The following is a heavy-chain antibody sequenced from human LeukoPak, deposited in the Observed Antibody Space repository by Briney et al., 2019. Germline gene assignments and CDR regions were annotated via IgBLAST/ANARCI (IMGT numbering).Heavy chain of an antibody. J-gene: IGHJ4*02. V-gene: IGHV3-21*01. D-gene: IGHD2-21*01. CDR3: ARRVNNYFDY. CDR1: GFTFSSYS. CDR2: ISSSSSYI. Sequence: GGSLRLSCAASGFTFSSYSMNAVRQAPWKGLEGVSSISSSSSYIYYADSVQGRFTISRDNAKNSLYLQMNSLRAEDTAVYYCARRVNNYFDYWGQGTLVTVSS.